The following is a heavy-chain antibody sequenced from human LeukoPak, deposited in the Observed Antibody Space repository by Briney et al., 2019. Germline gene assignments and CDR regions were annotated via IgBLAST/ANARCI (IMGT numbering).Heavy chain of an antibody. CDR2: IYTSGST. V-gene: IGHV4-4*07. Sequence: SETLSLTCTVSGGSISSYYWSWIRQPAGKGLEWIGRIYTSGSTNYNPSLKSRVTMSVDTSKNQFSLKLNSVTAADTAVYYCAGRGAATSPGHYWGQGTLVTVSS. CDR3: AGRGAATSPGHY. J-gene: IGHJ4*02. D-gene: IGHD6-25*01. CDR1: GGSISSYY.